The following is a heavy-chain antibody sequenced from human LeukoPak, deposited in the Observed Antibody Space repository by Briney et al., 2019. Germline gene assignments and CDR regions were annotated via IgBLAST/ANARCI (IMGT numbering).Heavy chain of an antibody. D-gene: IGHD3-10*01. CDR3: AKGLYGSGSYPDY. Sequence: ALRLSCAASGFTFDDYAMHWVRQAPGKGLEWVSGISWNSGFIGYADSVKGRFTISRDNAKNSLYLQMNSLRAEDMALYYCAKGLYGSGSYPDYWGQGTLVPSPQ. CDR1: GFTFDDYA. J-gene: IGHJ4*02. V-gene: IGHV3-9*03. CDR2: ISWNSGFI.